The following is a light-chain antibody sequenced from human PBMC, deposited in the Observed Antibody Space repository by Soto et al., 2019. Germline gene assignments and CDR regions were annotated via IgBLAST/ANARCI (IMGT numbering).Light chain of an antibody. V-gene: IGLV1-40*01. CDR1: SSNIGAHYD. Sequence: QSVLTQPPSVSGAPGQRVTISCTGSSSNIGAHYDVHWYQHRPGKAPRLMIYEVRNRLSGVSNRFSGSKSGNTASLTISGLQSEDEADYYCTSYTPTGALVFGSGTKVTVL. CDR2: EVR. CDR3: TSYTPTGALV. J-gene: IGLJ6*01.